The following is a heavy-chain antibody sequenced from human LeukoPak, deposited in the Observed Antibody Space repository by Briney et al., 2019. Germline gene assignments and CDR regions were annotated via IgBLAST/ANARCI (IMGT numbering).Heavy chain of an antibody. Sequence: SETLSLTCTVSGDSISSRSYYWDWIRQPPGKGLEWIGTIFYLGNTNYNPSLKSRVTISVDTSKNQFSLKLSSVTAADTAVYYCARSPRVGVSLRYFDWLPTFDYWGQGTLVTVSS. J-gene: IGHJ4*02. CDR2: IFYLGNT. CDR3: ARSPRVGVSLRYFDWLPTFDY. CDR1: GDSISSRSYY. V-gene: IGHV4-39*07. D-gene: IGHD3-9*01.